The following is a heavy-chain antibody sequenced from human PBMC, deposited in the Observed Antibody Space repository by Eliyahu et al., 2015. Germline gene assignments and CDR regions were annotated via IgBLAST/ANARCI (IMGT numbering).Heavy chain of an antibody. Sequence: EVKKPGSSVKVSCKASGGTFSRYAINWVRQAPGQGLEWMGGITPIFGTANYAQKFQGRVTITADESTSTAYMELSSLRSEDTALYYCARGPETQSAYYYNYWGQGTRVTVSS. CDR2: ITPIFGTA. D-gene: IGHD3-22*01. CDR3: ARGPETQSAYYYNY. J-gene: IGHJ4*02. CDR1: GGTFSRYA. V-gene: IGHV1-69*01.